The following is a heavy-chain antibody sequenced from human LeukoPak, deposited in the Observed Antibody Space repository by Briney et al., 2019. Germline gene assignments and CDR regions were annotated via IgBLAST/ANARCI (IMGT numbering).Heavy chain of an antibody. J-gene: IGHJ3*02. CDR3: ARGVKGYLQQLEGAFDI. D-gene: IGHD6-13*01. V-gene: IGHV4-59*01. Sequence: PSETLSLTCTVSGGSISSYYWSWIRQPPGKGLEWIGYIYYSGSTNYNPSLKSRVTISVDTSKNQFSLKLSSVTAADTAVYYCARGVKGYLQQLEGAFDIWGQGTMVTVSS. CDR1: GGSISSYY. CDR2: IYYSGST.